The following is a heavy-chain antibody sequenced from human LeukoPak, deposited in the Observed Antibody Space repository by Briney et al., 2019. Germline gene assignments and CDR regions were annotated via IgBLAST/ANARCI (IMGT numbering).Heavy chain of an antibody. CDR1: GFTFSDHY. Sequence: GGSLRLSCAASGFTFSDHYMHWVRQAPGRGLEWVGRTRNKANSYNTEYAASVKGRFTISRDDSKNSLYLQMNSLKTEDTAVYYCTRETRYYYGLRAFDYWGQGTLVTVSS. V-gene: IGHV3-72*01. CDR2: TRNKANSYNT. CDR3: TRETRYYYGLRAFDY. J-gene: IGHJ4*02. D-gene: IGHD3-10*01.